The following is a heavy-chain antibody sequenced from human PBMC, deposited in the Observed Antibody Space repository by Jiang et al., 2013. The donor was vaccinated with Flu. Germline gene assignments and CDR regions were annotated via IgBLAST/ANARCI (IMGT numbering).Heavy chain of an antibody. CDR2: IYYSGST. CDR1: GGSISSYY. J-gene: IGHJ5*02. D-gene: IGHD1-26*01. CDR3: ARDTRGSYSAWFDP. Sequence: PGLVKPSETLSLTCTVSGGSISSYYWSWIRQPPGKGLEWIGYIYYSGSTNYNPSLKSRVTISVDTSKNQFSLKLSSVTAADTAVYYCARDTRGSYSAWFDPWGQGTLVTVSS. V-gene: IGHV4-59*01.